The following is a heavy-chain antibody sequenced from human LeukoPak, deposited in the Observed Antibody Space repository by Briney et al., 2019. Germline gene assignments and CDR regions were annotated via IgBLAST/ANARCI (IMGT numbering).Heavy chain of an antibody. CDR3: ARFETRGSRSVDY. Sequence: GGSLRLSCAASGFTFSSYSMNWVRQAPGKGLEWVSSISSSSSSIFYADSVKGRFTISRDNAKNSLYLQMNSLRAEDTAVYYCARFETRGSRSVDYWGQGTLVTVSS. V-gene: IGHV3-21*01. CDR1: GFTFSSYS. CDR2: ISSSSSSI. D-gene: IGHD6-13*01. J-gene: IGHJ4*02.